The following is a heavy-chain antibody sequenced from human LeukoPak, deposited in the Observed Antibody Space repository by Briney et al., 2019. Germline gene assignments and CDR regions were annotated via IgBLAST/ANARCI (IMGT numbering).Heavy chain of an antibody. J-gene: IGHJ3*02. CDR2: IYYSGST. D-gene: IGHD3-22*01. CDR1: GGSIGDYY. V-gene: IGHV4-59*01. CDR3: ARARPYYYDSSGYRRIHDAFDI. Sequence: PSETLSLTCAVCGGSIGDYYWSWIRQPSGKGLEWIGYIYYSGSTNYNPSLKSRVTISVDTSKNQFSLKLSSVTAADTAVYYCARARPYYYDSSGYRRIHDAFDIWGQGTMVTVSS.